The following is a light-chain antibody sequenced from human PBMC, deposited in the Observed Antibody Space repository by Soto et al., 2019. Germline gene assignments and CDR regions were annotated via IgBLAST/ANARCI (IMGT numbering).Light chain of an antibody. V-gene: IGKV1-5*03. J-gene: IGKJ1*01. CDR1: QSISSW. CDR3: QHYNTYST. CDR2: KAS. Sequence: DLQMTQSPSTLSASVGDRVTITCRASQSISSWLAWYQQKPGKAPKLLIYKASNLHSGVPSRFSGSGSGREFTLTISSLQPDDSATYYCQHYNTYSTFGQGTKVDVK.